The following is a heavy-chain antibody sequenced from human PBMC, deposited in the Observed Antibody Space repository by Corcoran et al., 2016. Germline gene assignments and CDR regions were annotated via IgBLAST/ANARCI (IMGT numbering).Heavy chain of an antibody. CDR1: GFTFSSYS. D-gene: IGHD6-13*01. V-gene: IGHV3-21*01. CDR2: ISSSSSYI. CDR3: ARIIAAAGTRLDY. Sequence: EVQLVESGGGLVKPGGSLRLSCAASGFTFSSYSMNWVRQAPGKGLEWVSSISSSSSYIYYADSVKGRFTISRDNAKNSLYLQMNSLRAEDTAVYYCARIIAAAGTRLDYWGQGTLVTVSS. J-gene: IGHJ4*02.